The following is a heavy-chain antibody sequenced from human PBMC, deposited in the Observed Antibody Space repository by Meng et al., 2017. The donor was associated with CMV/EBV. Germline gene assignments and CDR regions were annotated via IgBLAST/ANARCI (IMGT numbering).Heavy chain of an antibody. D-gene: IGHD5-18*01. J-gene: IGHJ6*02. CDR1: GCSISSYY. CDR3: ARGVSYGSFYYYGRDV. CDR2: IYYSGST. V-gene: IGHV4-59*01. Sequence: SETLSLTCTASGCSISSYYWSWIRQPLGKGLEWIGYIYYSGSTNYNHSLKSRVTISVDTSKNQSSLKLSSVTAADTAVYYCARGVSYGSFYYYGRDVWGQGTTVTVSS.